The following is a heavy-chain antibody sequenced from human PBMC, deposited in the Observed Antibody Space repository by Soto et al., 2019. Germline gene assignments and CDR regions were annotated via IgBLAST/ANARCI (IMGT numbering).Heavy chain of an antibody. CDR2: INTDDGNT. D-gene: IGHD1-26*01. CDR3: ARSRISISGNFEP. CDR1: GYDFTTYN. V-gene: IGHV1-3*04. Sequence: VASVKVSCKTSGYDFTTYNMHWVRQAPGQRPEWMGWINTDDGNTKYSQNFQGRVTITRDTSASTAYMELSSLRSEDTAVYYCARSRISISGNFEPWGQGTLVTVSS. J-gene: IGHJ5*02.